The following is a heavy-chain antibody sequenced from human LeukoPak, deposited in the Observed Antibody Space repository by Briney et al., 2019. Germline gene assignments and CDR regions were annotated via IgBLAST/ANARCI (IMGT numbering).Heavy chain of an antibody. Sequence: KPGGSLRLSCAASGFTFSSYCMDWVRQTPGKGLEWVSSISSSSSYIYYADSVKGRFTISRDNAKNSLYLQMNSLRAEDTAVYYCARRRDSGSLQHFDYWGQGTLVTVSS. CDR3: ARRRDSGSLQHFDY. V-gene: IGHV3-21*04. CDR2: ISSSSSYI. CDR1: GFTFSSYC. J-gene: IGHJ4*02. D-gene: IGHD1-26*01.